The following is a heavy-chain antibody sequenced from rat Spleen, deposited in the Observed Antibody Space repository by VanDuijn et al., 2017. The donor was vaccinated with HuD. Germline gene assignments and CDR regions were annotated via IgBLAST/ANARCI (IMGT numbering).Heavy chain of an antibody. CDR1: GFTFSDYY. V-gene: IGHV5-20*01. CDR2: ISHDGSST. J-gene: IGHJ2*01. Sequence: EVQLVESGGGLVQPGRSLKLSCAASGFTFSDYYMAWVRQAPTKGLEWVATISHDGSSTYYRDSVKGRFTISRDNAQNTLYLQMNSLRSEDTATYYCTREGNSGYDYWGQGVMVTVSS. D-gene: IGHD4-3*01. CDR3: TREGNSGYDY.